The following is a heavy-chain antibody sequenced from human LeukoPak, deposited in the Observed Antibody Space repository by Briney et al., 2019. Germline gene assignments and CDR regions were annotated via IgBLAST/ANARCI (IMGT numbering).Heavy chain of an antibody. CDR1: GFTLSNYP. V-gene: IGHV3-23*01. CDR2: IGEEKSGSWT. D-gene: IGHD3-10*01. Sequence: GGSLRLSCAASGFTLSNYPMGWVRQAPVKGLEWLSAIGEEKSGSWTKSADSVKGRFTISRDNAKNSLYLQMNSLRAEDTALYYCAKDITMVRGVILDYWGQGTLVTVSS. CDR3: AKDITMVRGVILDY. J-gene: IGHJ4*02.